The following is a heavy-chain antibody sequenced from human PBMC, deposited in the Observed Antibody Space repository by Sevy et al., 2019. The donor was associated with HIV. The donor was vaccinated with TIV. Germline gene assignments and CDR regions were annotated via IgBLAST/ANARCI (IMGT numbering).Heavy chain of an antibody. V-gene: IGHV3-33*06. J-gene: IGHJ4*02. CDR3: AKGAGQYFFDY. D-gene: IGHD1-26*01. CDR1: GFSFSSYG. Sequence: GGSLRLSCAASGFSFSSYGMHWVRQAPGKGLEWVAVIWYDGSGKYYSDSVKGRFTISRDNSKNTRFLQMNSLRVEDTAIYYCAKGAGQYFFDYWGQGTLVTVSS. CDR2: IWYDGSGK.